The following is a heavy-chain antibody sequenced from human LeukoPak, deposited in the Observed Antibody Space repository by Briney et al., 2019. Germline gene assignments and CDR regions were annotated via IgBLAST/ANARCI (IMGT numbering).Heavy chain of an antibody. CDR1: GYTLTELS. CDR3: ATDDQEDIVVVPAARGYYYGMDV. CDR2: FDPEDGET. D-gene: IGHD2-2*01. V-gene: IGHV1-24*01. J-gene: IGHJ6*02. Sequence: ASVKVSCKVSGYTLTELSMHWVRQAPGKGLEWMGGFDPEDGETIYAQKFQGRVTMTEDTSTDTAYMELSSLRSEDTAVYYCATDDQEDIVVVPAARGYYYGMDVWGQGTTVTVSS.